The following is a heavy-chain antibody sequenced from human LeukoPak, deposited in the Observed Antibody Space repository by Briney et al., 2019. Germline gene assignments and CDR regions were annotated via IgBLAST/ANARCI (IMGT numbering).Heavy chain of an antibody. CDR1: GYTFTSYD. CDR2: MNPNSGNT. Sequence: ASVKVSCKASGYTFTSYDINWVRQATGQGLEWRGWMNPNSGNTGYAQKFQGRVTMTRNTSISTAYMELSSLRSEDTAVYYCARYYNWTYYYYGMDVWGQGTTVTVSS. V-gene: IGHV1-8*01. CDR3: ARYYNWTYYYYGMDV. D-gene: IGHD1-20*01. J-gene: IGHJ6*02.